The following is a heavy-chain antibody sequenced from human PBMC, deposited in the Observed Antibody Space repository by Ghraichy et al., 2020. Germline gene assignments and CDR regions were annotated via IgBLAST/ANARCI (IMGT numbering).Heavy chain of an antibody. V-gene: IGHV4-39*01. J-gene: IGHJ5*02. CDR3: ARRRAGSDWFDP. D-gene: IGHD3-10*01. CDR1: GGSISSNSYY. Sequence: SETLSLTCTVSGGSISSNSYYWGWNRQPPGQGLVWIGTITYSGSTYYNPSLKSRVTTFVDTSKNQFSLNLSSVTAADTAVYYCARRRAGSDWFDPWGPGTLVTVSS. CDR2: ITYSGST.